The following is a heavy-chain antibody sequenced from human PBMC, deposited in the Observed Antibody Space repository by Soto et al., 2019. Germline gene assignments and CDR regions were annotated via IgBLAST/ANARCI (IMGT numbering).Heavy chain of an antibody. D-gene: IGHD6-6*01. CDR2: IYPGDSDT. V-gene: IGHV5-51*01. J-gene: IGHJ3*01. CDR1: GYSFTSYW. CDR3: SRQEYSSWSPAFDF. Sequence: GESLKISCKGSGYSFTSYWIGWVRQMPGKGLEWMGIIYPGDSDTRYSPSFQGQVTISADKSISTAYLQWSSLKASDTAMYYCSRQEYSSWSPAFDFWGQGTMVPVSS.